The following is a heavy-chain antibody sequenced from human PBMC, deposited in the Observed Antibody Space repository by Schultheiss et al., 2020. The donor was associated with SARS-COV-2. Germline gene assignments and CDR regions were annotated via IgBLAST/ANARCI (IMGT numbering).Heavy chain of an antibody. D-gene: IGHD3-3*01. Sequence: GESLKISCAASGFTFSSYAMSWVRQAPGKGLEWVSAISGSGGSTYYADSVKGRFTISRDNSKNTLYLQMNSLRAEDTAVYYCAKDLGYYDFWSGYYTGDACMDVWGQGTTVTVSS. CDR3: AKDLGYYDFWSGYYTGDACMDV. J-gene: IGHJ6*02. CDR2: ISGSGGST. CDR1: GFTFSSYA. V-gene: IGHV3-23*01.